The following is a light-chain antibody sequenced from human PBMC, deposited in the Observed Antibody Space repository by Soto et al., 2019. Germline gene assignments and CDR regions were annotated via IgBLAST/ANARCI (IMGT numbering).Light chain of an antibody. V-gene: IGLV2-14*01. Sequence: QSALTQPASVSAAPGQSVTISCTGTSSDIGDNKYCYWYQKHPGRAPKVLIYEVSNWTSNVSLRFSGSKSGTTAFLPISGLQPYDEADYYCSSFINRSTQVFGSGTKLTVL. CDR1: SSDIGDNKY. J-gene: IGLJ1*01. CDR3: SSFINRSTQV. CDR2: EVS.